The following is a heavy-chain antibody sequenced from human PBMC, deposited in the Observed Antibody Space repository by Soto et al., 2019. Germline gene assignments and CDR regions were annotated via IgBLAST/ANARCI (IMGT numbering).Heavy chain of an antibody. V-gene: IGHV3-33*01. J-gene: IGHJ4*02. CDR2: IWYDGSNK. D-gene: IGHD6-19*01. Sequence: GGSLRLSCAASGFTFSSYGMHWVRQAPGKGLEWVAVIWYDGSNKYYADSVKGRFTISRDNSKNTLYLQMNSLRAEDTAVYYCARDQQWLVRFYFDFWGQGTLVTVS. CDR3: ARDQQWLVRFYFDF. CDR1: GFTFSSYG.